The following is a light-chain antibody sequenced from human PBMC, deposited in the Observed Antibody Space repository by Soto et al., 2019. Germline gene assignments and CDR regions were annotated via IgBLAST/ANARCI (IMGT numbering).Light chain of an antibody. V-gene: IGKV3D-20*02. CDR2: AAS. Sequence: EIVLTQSPDTLSLSPGERATLPCRASQSVSSSYLAWYQQKPGQAPRLLIYAASSRAPGIPDRFSGSGSGTDFTLTISSLQPEDFATYYCQQANSFPHTFGGGTKVDIK. CDR1: QSVSSSY. CDR3: QQANSFPHT. J-gene: IGKJ4*01.